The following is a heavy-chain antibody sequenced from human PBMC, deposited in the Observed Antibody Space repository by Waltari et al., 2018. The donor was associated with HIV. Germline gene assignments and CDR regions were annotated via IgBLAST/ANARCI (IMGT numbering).Heavy chain of an antibody. D-gene: IGHD5-12*01. V-gene: IGHV3-21*02. CDR3: AREDYSGYVGHAFDI. CDR1: GFPCGVSSAT. Sequence: QLVESGGGLVKPGGSLRLVCGASGFPCGVSSATMNWVRQAPGKGLEWVASISRSSSFIYSADSVKGRFTISRDNVKNSLYLQMNSLRTEDTAVYYCAREDYSGYVGHAFDIWGQGTMVTVSS. CDR2: ISRSSSFI. J-gene: IGHJ3*02.